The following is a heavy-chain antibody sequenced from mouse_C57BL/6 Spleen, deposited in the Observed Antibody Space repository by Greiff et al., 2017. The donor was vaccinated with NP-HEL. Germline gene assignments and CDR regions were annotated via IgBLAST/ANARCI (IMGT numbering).Heavy chain of an antibody. D-gene: IGHD4-1*01. CDR2: IYPSDSET. V-gene: IGHV1-61*01. CDR1: GYTFTSYW. CDR3: ARSVSNWLDY. Sequence: QVQLQQPGAELVRPGSSVKLSCKASGYTFTSYWMDWVKQRPGQGLEWIGNIYPSDSETHYNQKFKDKATLTVDKSSSTAYMQLSSLTSEDSAVYYCARSVSNWLDYWGQGTTLTVSS. J-gene: IGHJ2*01.